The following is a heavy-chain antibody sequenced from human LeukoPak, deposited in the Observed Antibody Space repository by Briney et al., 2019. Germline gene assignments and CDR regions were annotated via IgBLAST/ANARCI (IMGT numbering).Heavy chain of an antibody. CDR2: ISSSSTYI. J-gene: IGHJ4*02. CDR3: ARALGYDSSGLLGY. V-gene: IGHV3-21*01. Sequence: GGSLRLSCAASGFTFSSYGMNWVRQAPGKGLEWVLSISSSSTYIYYADSVKGRFTISGDNAKNSLYLQMNSLRAEDTAVYYCARALGYDSSGLLGYWGQGTLVTVSS. CDR1: GFTFSSYG. D-gene: IGHD3-22*01.